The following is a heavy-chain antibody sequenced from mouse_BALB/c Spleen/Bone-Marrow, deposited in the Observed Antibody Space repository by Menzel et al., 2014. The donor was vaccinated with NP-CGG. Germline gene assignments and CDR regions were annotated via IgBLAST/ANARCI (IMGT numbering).Heavy chain of an antibody. CDR1: GFTFTDYY. CDR3: ARYSYDYFDY. Sequence: EVKLMESGGGLVQPGGSLRLSCATSGFTFTDYYMSWVRQPPGKALEWLGFIRNKANGHTTEYSASVKGRFTISRDNSQSILYLQMNTLRAEDSATYYCARYSYDYFDYWGQGTTLTVSS. D-gene: IGHD2-12*01. V-gene: IGHV7-3*02. CDR2: IRNKANGHTT. J-gene: IGHJ2*01.